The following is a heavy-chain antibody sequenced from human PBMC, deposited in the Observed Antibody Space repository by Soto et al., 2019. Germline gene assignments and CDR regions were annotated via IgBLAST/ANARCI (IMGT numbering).Heavy chain of an antibody. CDR2: ISCDGSNK. D-gene: IGHD2-2*01. CDR3: ARDIVVVPAAMPYYYYGMDV. V-gene: IGHV3-30-3*01. J-gene: IGHJ6*02. Sequence: VGSLRLSCAASGFTFSSYAMHWVRQAPGKGLEWVAVISCDGSNKYYADSVKGRFTISRDNSKNTLYLQMNSLRAEDTAVYYCARDIVVVPAAMPYYYYGMDVWGQGTTVTVSS. CDR1: GFTFSSYA.